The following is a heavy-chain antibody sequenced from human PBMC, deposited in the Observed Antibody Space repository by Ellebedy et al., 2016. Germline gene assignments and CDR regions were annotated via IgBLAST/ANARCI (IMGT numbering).Heavy chain of an antibody. J-gene: IGHJ3*01. Sequence: ASVKVSXXASGYTFVSKGLNWVRQAPGQGLEWLGWISGHDGHTNFAQKLQGRVSMTTDTSTSTAYMELRSLRSDDTALYYCARYSEVLDSDAFDVWGQGTLVTVSS. CDR2: ISGHDGHT. CDR3: ARYSEVLDSDAFDV. D-gene: IGHD2-15*01. V-gene: IGHV1-18*01. CDR1: GYTFVSKG.